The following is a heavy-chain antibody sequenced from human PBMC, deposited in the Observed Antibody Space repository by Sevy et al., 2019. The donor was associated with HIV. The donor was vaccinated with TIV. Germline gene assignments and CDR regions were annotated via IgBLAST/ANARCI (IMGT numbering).Heavy chain of an antibody. CDR1: DGSISPYY. CDR2: MYYSGSI. CDR3: ARGGGLTDYGMDV. Sequence: SETLSLTCAVSDGSISPYYWNWIRQPPGKGLEWIGYMYYSGSIKYNPSFKSRVTISVDMSKNQVSLNLRSVTAADSAVYYCARGGGLTDYGMDVWGQGPRSPSP. V-gene: IGHV4-59*01. J-gene: IGHJ6*02. D-gene: IGHD3-16*01.